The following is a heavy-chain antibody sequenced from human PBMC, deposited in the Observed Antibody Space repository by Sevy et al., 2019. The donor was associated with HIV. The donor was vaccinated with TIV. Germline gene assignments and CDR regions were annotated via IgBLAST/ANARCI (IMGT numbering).Heavy chain of an antibody. V-gene: IGHV2-5*01. Sequence: SGPTLVKPTQTLTLTCTFSGFSLSTSGVGVGWIRQPPGKALEWLALIYWNDDKRYSPSLKSRLIITKDTSKNQVVLTMTNMDPVDTATYYCAHSIDTREFFDYWGQGTLVTVSS. CDR1: GFSLSTSGVG. CDR3: AHSIDTREFFDY. D-gene: IGHD2-2*02. CDR2: IYWNDDK. J-gene: IGHJ4*02.